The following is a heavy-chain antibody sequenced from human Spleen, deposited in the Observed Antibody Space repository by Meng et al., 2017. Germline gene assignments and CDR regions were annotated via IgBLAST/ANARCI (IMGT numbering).Heavy chain of an antibody. J-gene: IGHJ4*02. CDR3: VHSEVTTYYFDY. CDR2: IYWNDDG. CDR1: GFSLFTNGVG. D-gene: IGHD4-17*01. V-gene: IGHV2-5*01. Sequence: QITLKESGPTLVKPTQTLTLTCTFSGFSLFTNGVGVGWIRQPPGKAPEWLALIYWNDDGRYSPSLKSRLTITKDISRNQVVLTMTNMDPVDTATYYRVHSEVTTYYFDYWGQGILVTVSS.